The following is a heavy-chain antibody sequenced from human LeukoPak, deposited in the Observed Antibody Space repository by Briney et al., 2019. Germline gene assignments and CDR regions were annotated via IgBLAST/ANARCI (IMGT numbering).Heavy chain of an antibody. CDR2: INHSGST. CDR1: GGSFSGYY. J-gene: IGHJ4*02. CDR3: ARVPSTTVVTGPHYSFDY. V-gene: IGHV4-34*01. Sequence: KPSETLSLTCAVYGGSFSGYYWSWIRQPPGKGLEWIGEINHSGSTNYNPSLKSRVTISVDTSKNQFSLKLSSVTAADTAVYYCARVPSTTVVTGPHYSFDYWGQGTLVTVSS. D-gene: IGHD4-23*01.